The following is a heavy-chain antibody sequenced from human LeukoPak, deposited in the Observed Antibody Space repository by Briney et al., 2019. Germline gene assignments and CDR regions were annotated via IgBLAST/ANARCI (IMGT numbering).Heavy chain of an antibody. V-gene: IGHV3-30-3*01. CDR2: ISYDGSNK. CDR3: ARDVYGDYACDY. Sequence: GRSLRLSCAASGFTFSSYAMHWVRQAPGKGLEWVAVISYDGSNKYYADSVKGRFTISRDNAKNSLYLQMNSLRAEDTAVYYCARDVYGDYACDYWGQGTLVTVSS. CDR1: GFTFSSYA. D-gene: IGHD4-17*01. J-gene: IGHJ4*02.